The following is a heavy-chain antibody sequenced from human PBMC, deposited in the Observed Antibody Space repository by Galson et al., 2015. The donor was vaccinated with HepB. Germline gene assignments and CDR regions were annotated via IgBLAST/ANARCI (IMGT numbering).Heavy chain of an antibody. V-gene: IGHV1-46*01. CDR2: MNPSGGST. D-gene: IGHD2-2*01. Sequence: SVKVSCKASEYTFTSDYMHWVRQAPGQGLEWMGIMNPSGGSTSYAQNFQGRVTMTRDTSTSTVYMELSSLRSEDTAVYYCAREGHTSLGYWGQGTLVTVSS. J-gene: IGHJ4*02. CDR1: EYTFTSDY. CDR3: AREGHTSLGY.